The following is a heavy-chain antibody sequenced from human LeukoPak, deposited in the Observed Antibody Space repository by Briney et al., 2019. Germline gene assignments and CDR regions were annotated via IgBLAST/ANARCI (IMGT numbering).Heavy chain of an antibody. CDR3: ARVNAGHVFDI. CDR2: IYSGGTT. CDR1: GFTVSSNY. J-gene: IGHJ3*02. V-gene: IGHV3-66*01. Sequence: GGSLRLSCAPSGFTVSSNYMSWVRQAPGKGLEWVSIIYSGGTTYYADSVKGRFTISRDNSKNTLYLQVDSLRDEDTAVYYCARVNAGHVFDIWGQGTMVTVSS.